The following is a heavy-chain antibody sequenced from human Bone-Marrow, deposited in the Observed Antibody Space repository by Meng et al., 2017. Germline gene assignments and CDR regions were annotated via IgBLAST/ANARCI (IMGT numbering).Heavy chain of an antibody. CDR1: VFTFSNAW. J-gene: IGHJ4*01. CDR2: MKSNVDGGTV. Sequence: VHVGEYGVGFVKPWGSLRLSCAASVFTFSNAWLTWVRPAPGKGLEWIGRMKSNVDGGTVDYAAAVKGRFFISRDDSENTFYLQMNSLKTEDTAVYYCSGHVDYWGHGTLVTVSS. CDR3: SGHVDY. V-gene: IGHV3-15*01.